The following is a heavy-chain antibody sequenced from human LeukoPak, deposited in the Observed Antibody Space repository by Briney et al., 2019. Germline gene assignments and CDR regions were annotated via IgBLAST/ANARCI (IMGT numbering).Heavy chain of an antibody. V-gene: IGHV5-51*01. Sequence: GESLKISCKGFGYSLSNYWISWVRQMPGKGLEWMGIIYPGDSDTRYSPSFQGQVTISADKSISTAYLQWSNLKASDTAMYYCARGLYSGSYSWFDPWGQGTLVTVSS. D-gene: IGHD1-26*01. J-gene: IGHJ5*02. CDR2: IYPGDSDT. CDR1: GYSLSNYW. CDR3: ARGLYSGSYSWFDP.